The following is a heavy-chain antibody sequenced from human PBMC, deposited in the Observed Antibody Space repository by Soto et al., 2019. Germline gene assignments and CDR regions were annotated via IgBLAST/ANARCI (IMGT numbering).Heavy chain of an antibody. CDR3: ARVGPDTAMEYYYYYYYMDV. Sequence: GGSLRLSCAASGFTVSSNYMSWVRQAPGKGLEWVSVIYSGGSTYYADSVKGRFTISRDNSKNTLYLQMNSLRAEDTAVYYCARVGPDTAMEYYYYYYYMDVWGKGTTVTVSS. J-gene: IGHJ6*03. D-gene: IGHD5-18*01. CDR2: IYSGGST. V-gene: IGHV3-53*01. CDR1: GFTVSSNY.